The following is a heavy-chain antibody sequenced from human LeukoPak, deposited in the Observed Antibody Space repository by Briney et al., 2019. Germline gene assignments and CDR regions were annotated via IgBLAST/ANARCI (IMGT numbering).Heavy chain of an antibody. CDR1: GYTFASYG. Sequence: GASVKVSCKAFGYTFASYGVSWVRQAPGQGLEWMGWISAYNGNTNYAQKLQGRVTMTTDTSTSTAYVELRSLRSDDTAVYYCARDGYVYQFDYWGQGTLVTVSS. D-gene: IGHD5-12*01. CDR2: ISAYNGNT. V-gene: IGHV1-18*01. J-gene: IGHJ4*02. CDR3: ARDGYVYQFDY.